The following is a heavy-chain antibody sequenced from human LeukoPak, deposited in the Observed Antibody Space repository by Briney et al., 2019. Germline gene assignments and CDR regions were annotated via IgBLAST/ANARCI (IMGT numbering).Heavy chain of an antibody. V-gene: IGHV1-18*01. CDR1: GYTFTRYS. CDR3: ARGFLAAFQYGEYVDDY. J-gene: IGHJ4*02. CDR2: ISAYNGDT. D-gene: IGHD4-17*01. Sequence: GASVKVSCKSSGYTFTRYSIGWVRQAPGQGLEWVGRISAYNGDTKYEQKLQGRVTLTTDASTSTAYMDLRSLRSDDTAVYYCARGFLAAFQYGEYVDDYWGQGTLVTVSS.